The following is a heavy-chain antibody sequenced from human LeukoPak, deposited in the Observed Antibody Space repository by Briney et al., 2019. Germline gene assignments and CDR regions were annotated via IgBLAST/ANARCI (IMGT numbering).Heavy chain of an antibody. CDR1: GFTFSSYA. J-gene: IGHJ4*02. CDR3: ARDSGSSFGY. Sequence: GGSLRLPCAASGFTFSSYAMHWVRQAPGKGLEWVAVISYDGSNKYYADSVKGRFTISRDNSKNTLYLQMNSLRAEDTAVYYCARDSGSSFGYWGQGTLVTVSS. D-gene: IGHD1-26*01. CDR2: ISYDGSNK. V-gene: IGHV3-30*04.